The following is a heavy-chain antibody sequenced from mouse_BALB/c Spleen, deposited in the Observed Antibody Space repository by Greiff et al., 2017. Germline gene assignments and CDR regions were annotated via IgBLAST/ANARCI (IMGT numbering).Heavy chain of an antibody. V-gene: IGHV5-17*02. CDR3: ARGPYYYGSSGYFDY. J-gene: IGHJ2*01. Sequence: DVKLVESGGGLVQPGGSRKISCAASGFTFSSFGMHWVRQAPEKGLEWVAYISSGSSTIYYPDSVKGRFTISRDNARNILYMQMSSLRSEDTAMYYCARGPYYYGSSGYFDYWGQGTTLTVSS. D-gene: IGHD1-1*01. CDR1: GFTFSSFG. CDR2: ISSGSSTI.